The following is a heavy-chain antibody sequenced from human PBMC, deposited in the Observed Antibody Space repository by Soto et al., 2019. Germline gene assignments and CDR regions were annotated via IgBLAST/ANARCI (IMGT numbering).Heavy chain of an antibody. Sequence: ASVKVSCKASGYTFATYAIHWVRQAPGQRLEWMGWINAGNGDTGHSQKFQGRITITSDTSASTAYMELSSLRSEDTAVYYCARSLSSGYSGTAWFDPWGQGSLVTVS. J-gene: IGHJ5*02. CDR2: INAGNGDT. D-gene: IGHD5-12*01. V-gene: IGHV1-3*01. CDR3: ARSLSSGYSGTAWFDP. CDR1: GYTFATYA.